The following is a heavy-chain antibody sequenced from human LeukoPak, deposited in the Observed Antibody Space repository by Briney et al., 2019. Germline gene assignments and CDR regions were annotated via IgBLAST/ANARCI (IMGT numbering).Heavy chain of an antibody. J-gene: IGHJ5*02. Sequence: PGGSLRLSCAASGFIYSSYGMSWVRQAPGKGLEWVSAISGSGSSTYYADSVKGRFTISRDNSKNTLYLQMNSLRAEDTAVYYCAKASGSGSAWGEFDPWGQGTLVTVSS. CDR3: AKASGSGSAWGEFDP. D-gene: IGHD3-10*01. CDR2: ISGSGSST. V-gene: IGHV3-23*01. CDR1: GFIYSSYG.